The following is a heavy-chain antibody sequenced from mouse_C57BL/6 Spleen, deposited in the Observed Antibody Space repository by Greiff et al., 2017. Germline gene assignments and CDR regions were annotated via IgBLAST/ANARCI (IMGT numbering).Heavy chain of an antibody. CDR3: SRKGLTFAY. Sequence: QVQLQQSGAELVRPGASVTLSCKASGYTFTDYEMHWVKQTPVHGLEWIGAIDPETGGTAYTQKFKGKAILTADKSSSTVYMELRSLTSEDSAVYYCSRKGLTFAYWGQGTLVTVSA. V-gene: IGHV1-15*01. J-gene: IGHJ3*01. CDR1: GYTFTDYE. CDR2: IDPETGGT.